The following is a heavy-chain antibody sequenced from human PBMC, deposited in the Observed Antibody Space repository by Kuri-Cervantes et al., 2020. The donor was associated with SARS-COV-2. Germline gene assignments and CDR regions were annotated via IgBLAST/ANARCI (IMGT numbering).Heavy chain of an antibody. CDR3: ATNYAPGYSYGTS. V-gene: IGHV3-48*01. CDR2: ISSSGSTI. Sequence: GESLKISCAASGFTFSSYSMNWVRQAPGKGLEWVSYISSSGSTIYYADSVKGRFTISRDNSKNTLYLQMNSLRAEDTAVYYCATNYAPGYSYGTSWGQGTLVTVSS. J-gene: IGHJ5*02. CDR1: GFTFSSYS. D-gene: IGHD5-18*01.